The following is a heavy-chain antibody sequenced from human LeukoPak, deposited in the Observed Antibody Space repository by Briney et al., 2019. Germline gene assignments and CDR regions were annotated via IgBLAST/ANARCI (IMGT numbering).Heavy chain of an antibody. CDR3: ARFSYGSGSYYKPLNA. V-gene: IGHV4-39*07. CDR1: GGSISSSSYY. Sequence: PSETLSLTCTVSGGSISSSSYYWGWIRQPPGKGLEWIGSIYYSGSTNYNPSLKSRVTISVDTSKNQFSLKLSSVTAADTAVHYCARFSYGSGSYYKPLNAWGQGTLVTVSS. J-gene: IGHJ5*02. D-gene: IGHD3-10*01. CDR2: IYYSGST.